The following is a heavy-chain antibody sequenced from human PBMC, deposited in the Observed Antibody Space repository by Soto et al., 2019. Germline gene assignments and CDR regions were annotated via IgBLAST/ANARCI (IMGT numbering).Heavy chain of an antibody. CDR1: GFTFSSYS. Sequence: PGGSLRLSCAASGFTFSSYSMNWARQAPGKGLEWVSSISSSSSYIYYADSVKGRFTISRDNAKNSLYLQMNSLRAEDTAVYYCARDSRITIFGVVSNFDIWGQGTMVTVSS. CDR2: ISSSSSYI. D-gene: IGHD3-3*01. V-gene: IGHV3-21*01. J-gene: IGHJ3*02. CDR3: ARDSRITIFGVVSNFDI.